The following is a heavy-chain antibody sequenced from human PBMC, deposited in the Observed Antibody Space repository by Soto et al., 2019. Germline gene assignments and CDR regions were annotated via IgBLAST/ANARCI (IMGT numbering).Heavy chain of an antibody. CDR1: GFTFGSYA. J-gene: IGHJ4*02. Sequence: PGGSLRLSCTGSGFTFGSYAMSWVRQAPGKGLEWVGFIRNKASGGTADYAASLKGRFTISRDDSRSIAYLQINSLQTEDTAMYYCTRYYYETSGYYVYWGQGTLVTVSS. V-gene: IGHV3-49*04. CDR2: IRNKASGGTA. D-gene: IGHD3-22*01. CDR3: TRYYYETSGYYVY.